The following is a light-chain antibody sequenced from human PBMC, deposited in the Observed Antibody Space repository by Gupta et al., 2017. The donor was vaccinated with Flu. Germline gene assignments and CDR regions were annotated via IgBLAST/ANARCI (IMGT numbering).Light chain of an antibody. CDR3: KQDDSPLLYS. CDR2: WAS. CDR1: QSLLYRSDNKNY. V-gene: IGKV4-1*01. J-gene: IGKJ2*03. Sequence: DIEMTQSPDSLAVSLGERATINCKSSQSLLYRSDNKNYLAWYQQKPGQPPKLLIYWASSRQNGVPDRFSGSGSGTDFSLTISSLQAEDVAVYFCKQDDSPLLYSFGQGTKLEI.